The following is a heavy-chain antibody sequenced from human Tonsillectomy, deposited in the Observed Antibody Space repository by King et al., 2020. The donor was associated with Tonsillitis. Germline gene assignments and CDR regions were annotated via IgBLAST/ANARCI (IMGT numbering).Heavy chain of an antibody. CDR3: TTGGSSWYYGPGYYYYGMDV. V-gene: IGHV3-15*01. CDR2: IKTKTDGGTT. D-gene: IGHD6-13*01. J-gene: IGHJ6*02. CDR1: GFTFSNPW. Sequence: VQLVESGGGLVKPGGSLRLSCAASGFTFSNPWMSWVRQAPGKGLEWVGRIKTKTDGGTTDYAAPVKGRFTISTDDSKNTLYLQMNSLKTEDTAVYYCTTGGSSWYYGPGYYYYGMDVWGQGTTVTVSS.